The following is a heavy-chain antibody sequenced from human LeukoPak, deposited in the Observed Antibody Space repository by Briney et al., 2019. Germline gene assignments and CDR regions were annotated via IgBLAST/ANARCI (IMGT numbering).Heavy chain of an antibody. V-gene: IGHV4-59*01. Sequence: KPSETLSLTCTVSGCTIDTYYWTWIRQPPGKGLEYIAYIYYTGSTDYNPSFKSRVRMSLDTSQNQFSLILNSVTAADTAGYYCARGRYGGGWYDYWGQGTLVTVSS. CDR3: ARGRYGGGWYDY. CDR2: IYYTGST. CDR1: GCTIDTYY. J-gene: IGHJ4*02. D-gene: IGHD6-19*01.